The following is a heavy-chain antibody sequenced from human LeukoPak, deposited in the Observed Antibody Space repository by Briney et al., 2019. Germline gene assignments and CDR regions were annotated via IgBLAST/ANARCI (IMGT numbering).Heavy chain of an antibody. CDR2: ISGSGGST. Sequence: GGSLRLSCVASEFTFSTYAMSWVRQAPGKGLEWVSTISGSGGSTYYADSVKGRFTISRDNSKNTLYLQMNSLRAEDTAVYYCARGAIVGANFDYWGQGTLVTVSS. J-gene: IGHJ4*02. CDR3: ARGAIVGANFDY. V-gene: IGHV3-23*01. D-gene: IGHD1-26*01. CDR1: EFTFSTYA.